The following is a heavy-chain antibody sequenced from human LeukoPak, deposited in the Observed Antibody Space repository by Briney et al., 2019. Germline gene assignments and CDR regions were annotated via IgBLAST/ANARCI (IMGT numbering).Heavy chain of an antibody. J-gene: IGHJ5*02. V-gene: IGHV3-23*01. CDR2: IGASGENT. CDR3: ARKPSYLNWFDR. CDR1: GFTFTNYA. Sequence: PGGSLRLSCAASGFTFTNYAMTWVRQAPGKGLEWVSAIGASGENTFYADSVKGRFTISRDNSKNTLPLQMNGLRVEDTAVYYCARKPSYLNWFDRWGQGTLVTVSS.